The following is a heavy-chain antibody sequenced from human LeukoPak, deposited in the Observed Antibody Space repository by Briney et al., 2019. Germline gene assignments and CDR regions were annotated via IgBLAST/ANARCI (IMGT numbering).Heavy chain of an antibody. V-gene: IGHV1-2*02. Sequence: ASVKVSCKTSGYSFVANYIHWVRQAPGQGLEWMGCVNPNSGATNYAQKFQGRVTMTRDTSITTVYMDLSGLTSDDTAVYFCARGRDYYDNSAVDPWGQGTLITVSS. D-gene: IGHD3-22*01. CDR1: GYSFVANY. CDR3: ARGRDYYDNSAVDP. J-gene: IGHJ5*02. CDR2: VNPNSGAT.